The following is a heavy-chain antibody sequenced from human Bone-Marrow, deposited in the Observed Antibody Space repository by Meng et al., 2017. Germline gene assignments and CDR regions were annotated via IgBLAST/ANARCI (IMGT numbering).Heavy chain of an antibody. CDR1: GFTFRSYA. Sequence: GGSLRLSCAVSGFTFRSYAMSWVRQAPGKGLEWVSAISGSGGSTYYADSVKGRFTISRDNSKNTLYLLMNSLRAKDTAVYYCARPSDSSGYWAFDYWGQRTLVTVSS. V-gene: IGHV3-23*01. D-gene: IGHD3-22*01. J-gene: IGHJ4*02. CDR2: ISGSGGST. CDR3: ARPSDSSGYWAFDY.